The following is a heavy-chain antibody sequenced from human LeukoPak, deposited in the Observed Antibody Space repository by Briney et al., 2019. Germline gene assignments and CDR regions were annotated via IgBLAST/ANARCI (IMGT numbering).Heavy chain of an antibody. V-gene: IGHV3-33*01. CDR1: GFTFSSYG. CDR3: ASEVVGATRGDY. CDR2: IWYDGSNK. D-gene: IGHD1-26*01. J-gene: IGHJ4*02. Sequence: GRSLRLSCAASGFTFSSYGMHWVRQAPGKGLEWVAVIWYDGSNKYYADSVKGRFTISRDNSKNTLYLQMNSLRAEDTAVYYCASEVVGATRGDYWGQGTLVTVSS.